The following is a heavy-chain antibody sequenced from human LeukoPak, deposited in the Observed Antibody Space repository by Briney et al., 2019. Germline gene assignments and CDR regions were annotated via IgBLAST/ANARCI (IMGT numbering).Heavy chain of an antibody. V-gene: IGHV3-48*03. CDR1: GFSFSSYE. CDR3: ARELRGYDILTGYTNWFDP. Sequence: PGGSLRLSCAASGFSFSSYEMNWVRQAPGKGLEWVSYISSSGSTINYGDSVKGRFTISRDNAKNSVYLQMNSLRAEDTAVYYCARELRGYDILTGYTNWFDPWGQGTLVTVSS. CDR2: ISSSGSTI. D-gene: IGHD3-9*01. J-gene: IGHJ5*02.